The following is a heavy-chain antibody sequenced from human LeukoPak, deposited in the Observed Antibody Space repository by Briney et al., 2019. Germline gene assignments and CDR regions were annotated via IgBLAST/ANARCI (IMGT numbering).Heavy chain of an antibody. CDR2: IYHSGST. CDR1: GVSISSGGYS. Sequence: SQTLSLTCAVSGVSISSGGYSWSWIRQPPGKGLEWIGYIYHSGSTYYNPSLKSRVTISVDRSKNQFSLKLSSVTAADTAVYYCARDGYDYGMDVWGQGTTVSVSS. J-gene: IGHJ6*02. V-gene: IGHV4-30-2*01. CDR3: ARDGYDYGMDV.